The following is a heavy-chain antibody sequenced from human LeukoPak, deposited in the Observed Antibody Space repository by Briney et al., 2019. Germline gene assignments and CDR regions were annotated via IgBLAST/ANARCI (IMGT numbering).Heavy chain of an antibody. CDR2: IYTSGST. V-gene: IGHV4-4*07. CDR3: ARIYYGSGSPAGWFDP. D-gene: IGHD3-10*01. CDR1: GGSISSYY. Sequence: PSETLSLTCTVSGGSISSYYWSWIRQPAGKGLEWIGRIYTSGSTNYNPSLKSRVTMSVETSKNQFSLKLSSVTAADTAVYYCARIYYGSGSPAGWFDPWGQGTLVTVSS. J-gene: IGHJ5*02.